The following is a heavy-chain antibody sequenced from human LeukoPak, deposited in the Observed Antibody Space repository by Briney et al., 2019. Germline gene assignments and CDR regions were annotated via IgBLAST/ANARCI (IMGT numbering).Heavy chain of an antibody. V-gene: IGHV3-30-3*01. J-gene: IGHJ4*02. CDR2: ISYDGSNK. CDR1: GFTFSSYA. Sequence: GGSLRLSCAASGFTFSSYAMHWVRQAPGKGLEWVAVISYDGSNKYYADSVKGRFPISRDNAKNSLYLQMNSLRAEDTAVYYCASDIEFLGWGQGTLVTVSS. CDR3: ASDIEFLG. D-gene: IGHD3-3*01.